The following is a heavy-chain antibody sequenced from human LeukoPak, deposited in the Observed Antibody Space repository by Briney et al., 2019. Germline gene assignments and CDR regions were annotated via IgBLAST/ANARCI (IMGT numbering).Heavy chain of an antibody. D-gene: IGHD2-15*01. CDR3: ARGPVDCSGGSCYSGGLDY. J-gene: IGHJ4*02. CDR2: IYSGGGT. V-gene: IGHV3-53*01. CDR1: GFTVSSNY. Sequence: GGSLRLSCAASGFTVSSNYMSWVRQAPGKGLEWVSVIYSGGGTYYADSVKGRFTITRDNSKNTLYLQMNSLRADDTAVYCCARGPVDCSGGSCYSGGLDYWGQGTLVTVSS.